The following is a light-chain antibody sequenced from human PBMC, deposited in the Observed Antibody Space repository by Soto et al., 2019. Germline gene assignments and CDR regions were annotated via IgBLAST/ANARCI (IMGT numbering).Light chain of an antibody. CDR3: QKYNSAPWT. CDR1: QGISNY. V-gene: IGKV1-27*01. J-gene: IGKJ1*01. Sequence: DIQMTQSPSSLSASVGDRVTITCRPSQGISNYLAWYQQKPGKVPKLLIYAASTLQSGVPSRFSDSGSGTDFNLTISSLQPEDVATYYCQKYNSAPWTFGQGTKVEIK. CDR2: AAS.